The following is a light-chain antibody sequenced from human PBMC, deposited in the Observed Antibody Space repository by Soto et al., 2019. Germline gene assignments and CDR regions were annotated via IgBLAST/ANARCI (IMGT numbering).Light chain of an antibody. CDR3: QQYVTSPAIT. J-gene: IGKJ5*01. CDR2: GAT. Sequence: PAERATLSCWASESVGAYLAWYQQKPGQAPRLLIYGATKRTSGTPDRFSGTGSETAFTLAISRLEPGDFAVYYCQQYVTSPAITVGQGTRLEIK. V-gene: IGKV3-20*01. CDR1: ESVGAY.